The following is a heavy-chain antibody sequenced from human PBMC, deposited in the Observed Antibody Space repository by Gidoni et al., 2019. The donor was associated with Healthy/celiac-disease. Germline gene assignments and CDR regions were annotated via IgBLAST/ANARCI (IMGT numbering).Heavy chain of an antibody. J-gene: IGHJ4*02. CDR2: IYSGGST. CDR3: ARVRGYSSGSLLGYFDY. V-gene: IGHV3-53*02. CDR1: GFTVSSTY. Sequence: EVQLVETGGGLLQPGGSLRLSCAASGFTVSSTYMIWVSQAPGKGLEWVSVIYSGGSTYYADSVKGRFTISRDNSKNTLYLQMNSLRAEDTAVYYCARVRGYSSGSLLGYFDYWGQGTLVTVSS. D-gene: IGHD6-19*01.